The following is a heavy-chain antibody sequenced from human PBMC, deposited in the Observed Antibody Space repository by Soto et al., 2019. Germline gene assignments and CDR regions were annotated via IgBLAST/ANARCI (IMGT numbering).Heavy chain of an antibody. V-gene: IGHV4-61*01. J-gene: IGHJ4*02. Sequence: SETLSLTCTVAGGSFKSGTYSWSWIRQPPGKGLEWIGYVYHTGRTSYNPSLKSRVSIAMDTSKNQFSLNLDPVTAADTAVYFCARDFAYYDSWGRGTLVTVSS. CDR2: VYHTGRT. CDR1: GGSFKSGTYS. D-gene: IGHD3-3*01. CDR3: ARDFAYYDS.